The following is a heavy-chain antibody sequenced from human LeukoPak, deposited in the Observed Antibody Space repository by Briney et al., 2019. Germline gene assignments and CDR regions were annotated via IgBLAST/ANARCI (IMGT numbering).Heavy chain of an antibody. V-gene: IGHV5-51*01. Sequence: GESLKISCKGSGYSFTTYWIAWVRQMPEKGLEWMGIIYPGDSDTRYSPSFQGQVTISADKSISTAYLQWSSLKASDTAMYYCARLRSGIKSFYFDYWGQGTLVTVSS. D-gene: IGHD1-1*01. CDR2: IYPGDSDT. CDR1: GYSFTTYW. J-gene: IGHJ4*02. CDR3: ARLRSGIKSFYFDY.